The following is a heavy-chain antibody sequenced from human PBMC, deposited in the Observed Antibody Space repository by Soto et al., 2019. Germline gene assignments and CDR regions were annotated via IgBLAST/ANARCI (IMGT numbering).Heavy chain of an antibody. CDR2: ISSGSSYI. J-gene: IGHJ6*02. D-gene: IGHD3-10*01. Sequence: PGGSLRLSCAASGFTFSSYSMNWVRQAPGKGLEWVSSISSGSSYIYYADSVKGRFTISRDNAKNSLYLQMNSLRAEDTAVYYCARSSGGSGKLWNYYGMDVWGQWTTVTVSS. CDR3: ARSSGGSGKLWNYYGMDV. V-gene: IGHV3-21*06. CDR1: GFTFSSYS.